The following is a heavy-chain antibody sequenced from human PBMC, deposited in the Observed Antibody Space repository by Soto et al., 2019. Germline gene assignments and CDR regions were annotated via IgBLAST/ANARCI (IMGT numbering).Heavy chain of an antibody. CDR2: INHSGST. CDR1: GGSFSGYY. J-gene: IGHJ6*02. Sequence: PSETLSLTCAVYGGSFSGYYWSWIRQPPGKGLEWIGEINHSGSTNYNPSLKSRVTISVDTSKNQFSLKLSSVTAADTAVYYCARGGAARTSFYYYYGMDVWGQGTTVTVSS. CDR3: ARGGAARTSFYYYYGMDV. V-gene: IGHV4-34*01. D-gene: IGHD6-6*01.